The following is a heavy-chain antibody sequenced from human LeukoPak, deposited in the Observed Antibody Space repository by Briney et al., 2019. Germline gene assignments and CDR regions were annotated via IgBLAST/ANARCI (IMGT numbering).Heavy chain of an antibody. CDR1: GFTFDDYA. CDR2: ISWNSGSI. CDR3: AKGADFWSGYLDY. V-gene: IGHV3-9*03. D-gene: IGHD3-3*01. Sequence: GGSLRLSYAASGFTFDDYAMHWVRQAPGKGLEWVSGISWNSGSIGYADSVKGRFTISRDNAKNSLYLQTNSLRAEDMALYYCAKGADFWSGYLDYWGQGTLVTVSS. J-gene: IGHJ4*02.